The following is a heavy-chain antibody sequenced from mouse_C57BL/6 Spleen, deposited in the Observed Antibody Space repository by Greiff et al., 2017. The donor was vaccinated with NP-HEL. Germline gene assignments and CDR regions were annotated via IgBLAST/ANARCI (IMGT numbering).Heavy chain of an antibody. CDR2: ISYDGSN. J-gene: IGHJ4*01. CDR1: GYSITSGYY. D-gene: IGHD1-1*01. Sequence: DVKLQESGPGLVKPSQSLSLTCSVTGYSITSGYYWNWIRQFPGNKLEWMGYISYDGSNNYNPSLKNRISITRDTSKNQFFLKLNSVTTEDTATYYCAAQFITTVVATDYAMDYWGQGTSVTVSS. V-gene: IGHV3-6*01. CDR3: AAQFITTVVATDYAMDY.